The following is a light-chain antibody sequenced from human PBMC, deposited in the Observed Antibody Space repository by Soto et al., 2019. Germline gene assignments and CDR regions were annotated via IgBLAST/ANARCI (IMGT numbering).Light chain of an antibody. CDR1: QGITNY. V-gene: IGKV1-33*01. CDR3: QQYNSYWT. Sequence: DIQMTQSPSSLSASVGDRVTITCQASQGITNYLNWYQKKPGKAPKLLIYDALVLERGVPSRFSGSGSGTEFTLTISSLQPDDFATYYCQQYNSYWTFGQGTKVDI. CDR2: DAL. J-gene: IGKJ1*01.